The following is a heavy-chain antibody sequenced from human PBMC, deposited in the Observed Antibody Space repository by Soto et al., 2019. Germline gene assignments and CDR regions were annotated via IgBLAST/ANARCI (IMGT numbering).Heavy chain of an antibody. CDR2: IKSETDGGTT. CDR1: GFIFSHSW. D-gene: IGHD3-16*02. J-gene: IGHJ4*02. V-gene: IGHV3-15*01. Sequence: EVQLVESGGGLVKPGGSLRLSCAASGFIFSHSWMSWVRQVPGKGLEWVARIKSETDGGTTDYAAPVEGRFTISRDDSKNTLLLQMNSLKTEDTAVYYCTPYDYSWGSYRYRWAYWGQGTLVTVSS. CDR3: TPYDYSWGSYRYRWAY.